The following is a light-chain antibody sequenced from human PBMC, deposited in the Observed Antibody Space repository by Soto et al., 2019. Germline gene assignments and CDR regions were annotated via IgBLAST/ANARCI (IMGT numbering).Light chain of an antibody. V-gene: IGKV3-15*01. Sequence: IVMTQSPATLSVSPGERVTLSCRASQSVSNRLAWYQQKPGQAPRLLIYDAFIRATGIPARFSGSGSGTEFTLPISSLQSEDFAVYYCQQYKDWPPWYTFGQGTKLEIK. J-gene: IGKJ2*01. CDR2: DAF. CDR1: QSVSNR. CDR3: QQYKDWPPWYT.